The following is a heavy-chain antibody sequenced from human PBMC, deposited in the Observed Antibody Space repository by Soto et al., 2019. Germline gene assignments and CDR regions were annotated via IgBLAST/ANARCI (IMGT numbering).Heavy chain of an antibody. D-gene: IGHD3-10*01. CDR3: LKYAPNGSIDD. CDR1: GFRFEQYV. Sequence: VQVGASGGGLVQPGRSLRLSCAVSGFRFEQYVMHWVRQPPGKGLECVSTVSPTGDTVAYADSVEGRFTVSRDNAKNSLYLQMNSLKRDDTAFYYCLKYAPNGSIDDWGQGTLGTVSS. CDR2: VSPTGDTV. V-gene: IGHV3-9*01. J-gene: IGHJ4*02.